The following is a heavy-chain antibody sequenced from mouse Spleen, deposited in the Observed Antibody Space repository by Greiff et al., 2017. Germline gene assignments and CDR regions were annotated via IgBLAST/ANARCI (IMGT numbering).Heavy chain of an antibody. J-gene: IGHJ3*01. V-gene: IGHV14-4*01. CDR3: TTKGLLAWFAY. Sequence: VQLKESGAELVRPGASVKLSCTASGFNFKDDYMPWVKQRPEQGLEWIGWIYPENGDTEYASKFKGKATITADTSSNTAYLQLSSLTSEDTAVYYCTTKGLLAWFAYWGQGTLVTVSA. D-gene: IGHD1-1*01. CDR1: GFNFKDDY. CDR2: IYPENGDT.